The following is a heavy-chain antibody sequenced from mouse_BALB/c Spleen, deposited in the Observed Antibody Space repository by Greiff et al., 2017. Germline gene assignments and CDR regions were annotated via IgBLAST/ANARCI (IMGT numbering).Heavy chain of an antibody. CDR1: GYTFTSYW. CDR3: ATWTVAFDY. J-gene: IGHJ2*01. CDR2: INPSTGYT. D-gene: IGHD1-1*01. Sequence: QVHVKQSGAELAKPGASVKMSCKASGYTFTSYWMHWVKQRPGQGLEWIGYINPSTGYTEYNQKFKDKATLTADKSSSTAYMQLSSLTSEDSAVYYCATWTVAFDYWGQGTTLTVSS. V-gene: IGHV1-7*01.